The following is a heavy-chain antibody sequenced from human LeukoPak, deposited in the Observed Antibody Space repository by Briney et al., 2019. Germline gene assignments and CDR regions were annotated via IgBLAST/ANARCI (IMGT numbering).Heavy chain of an antibody. D-gene: IGHD3-22*01. CDR1: GFTFSSYG. CDR3: ARDYYDGIGYYYEDY. Sequence: GGSLRLSCAASGFTFSSYGMSWVRQAPGKGLEWVSAISTSGGSTYYADSVKGRFTISRDNSKNTLSLQMNSLRAEETAVYYCARDYYDGIGYYYEDYWGQGTLVTVSS. CDR2: ISTSGGST. J-gene: IGHJ4*02. V-gene: IGHV3-23*01.